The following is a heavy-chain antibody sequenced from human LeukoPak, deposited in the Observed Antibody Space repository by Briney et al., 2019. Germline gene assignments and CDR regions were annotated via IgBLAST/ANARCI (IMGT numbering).Heavy chain of an antibody. CDR3: AKDWNSGVTRGYFDY. CDR2: ISDGGST. Sequence: GGSLRLSCAASGFTFSSYAMSWVRQAPGKGLDWVSSISDGGSTYYAGSVKGRFTISRDNSKNTLYLQMNSLRAEDTAVYYCAKDWNSGVTRGYFDYWGQGTLVTVSS. CDR1: GFTFSSYA. J-gene: IGHJ4*02. V-gene: IGHV3-23*01. D-gene: IGHD4-23*01.